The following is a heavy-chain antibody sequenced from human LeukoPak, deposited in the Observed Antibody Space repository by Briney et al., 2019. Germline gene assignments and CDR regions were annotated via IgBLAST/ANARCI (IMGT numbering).Heavy chain of an antibody. CDR3: AKGRQQQGRGYFQH. V-gene: IGHV3-23*01. D-gene: IGHD6-13*01. CDR2: ISGSGGST. CDR1: GFTFSSYA. J-gene: IGHJ1*01. Sequence: GGSLRLSCAASGFTFSSYAMSWVRQAPGKGLEWVSAISGSGGSTYYADSVKGRFTISRDNSKNTLYPQMNSLRAEDTAVYYCAKGRQQQGRGYFQHWGQGTLVTVSS.